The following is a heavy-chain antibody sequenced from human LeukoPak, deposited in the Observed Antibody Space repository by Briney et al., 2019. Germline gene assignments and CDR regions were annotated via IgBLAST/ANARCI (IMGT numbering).Heavy chain of an antibody. CDR2: INQDGSEK. J-gene: IGHJ4*02. Sequence: GGSLRLSCAVSGSTSSRNFMSWVRQTPEKGLEWVANINQDGSEKNYVDSVKGRFTISRDNAKNSLFLQMNSLRAEDTAIYYCASGAGWESGYWGQGTLVAVSS. CDR3: ASGAGWESGY. V-gene: IGHV3-7*01. CDR1: GSTSSRNF. D-gene: IGHD1-26*01.